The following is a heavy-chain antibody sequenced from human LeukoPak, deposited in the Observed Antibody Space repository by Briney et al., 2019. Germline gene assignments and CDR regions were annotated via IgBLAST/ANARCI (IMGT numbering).Heavy chain of an antibody. J-gene: IGHJ3*02. CDR2: IYHSGST. CDR3: ARDKREPRYAFDI. D-gene: IGHD1-26*01. Sequence: TSETLSLTCAVSGGSISSSNWWSWVRQPPGKGLEWIGEIYHSGSTNYNPSLKSRVTISVDKSKNQLSLKLSSVTAADTAVYYCARDKREPRYAFDIWGQGTMVTVSS. CDR1: GGSISSSNW. V-gene: IGHV4-4*02.